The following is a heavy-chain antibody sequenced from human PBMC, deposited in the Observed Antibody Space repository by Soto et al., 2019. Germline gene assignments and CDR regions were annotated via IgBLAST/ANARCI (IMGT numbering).Heavy chain of an antibody. J-gene: IGHJ6*02. CDR2: ISSSSSYT. Sequence: QVQLVESGGGLVKPGGSLRLSCAASGFTFSDYYMSWIRQAPGKGLEWVSYISSSSSYTNYADSVKGRFTISRDNAKNSLYLQMNSLRAEDTAVYYCARDQVVVAATTMNYYCYGMDVWGQGTTVTVSS. V-gene: IGHV3-11*06. CDR1: GFTFSDYY. D-gene: IGHD2-15*01. CDR3: ARDQVVVAATTMNYYCYGMDV.